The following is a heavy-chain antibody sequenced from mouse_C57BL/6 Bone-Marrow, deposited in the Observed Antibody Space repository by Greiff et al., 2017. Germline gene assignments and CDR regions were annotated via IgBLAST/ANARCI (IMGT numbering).Heavy chain of an antibody. CDR1: GFTFSDYY. Sequence: EVHLVESEGGLVQPGSSMKLSCTASGFTFSDYYMAWVRQVPEKGLEWVANINYDGSSTYYLDSLKSRFIISRDNAKNILYLQMSSLKSEDTATYYCAREIYYYGSRYFDVCGTGTTVTVSS. V-gene: IGHV5-16*01. J-gene: IGHJ1*03. D-gene: IGHD1-1*01. CDR2: INYDGSST. CDR3: AREIYYYGSRYFDV.